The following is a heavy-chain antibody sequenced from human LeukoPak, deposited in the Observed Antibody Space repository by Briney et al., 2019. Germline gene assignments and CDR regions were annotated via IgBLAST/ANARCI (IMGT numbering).Heavy chain of an antibody. CDR1: GYTFTSYD. J-gene: IGHJ6*02. Sequence: ASVKVSCKASGYTFTSYDINWVRQATGQGLEWMGWMNPNSGNTGYAQKFQGRVTMTRNTSISTAYMELSSLRSEDTAVYYCARDLGGRGREYYGMDVWGQGTTVTVSS. CDR3: ARDLGGRGREYYGMDV. CDR2: MNPNSGNT. D-gene: IGHD1-26*01. V-gene: IGHV1-8*01.